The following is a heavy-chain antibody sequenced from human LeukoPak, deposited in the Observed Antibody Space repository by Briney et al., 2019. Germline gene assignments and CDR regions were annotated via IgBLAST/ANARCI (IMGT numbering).Heavy chain of an antibody. CDR2: IYWNSGGT. J-gene: IGHJ3*02. Sequence: GGSLRLSCADSGFTSNDHAMYWIRQIPGKGLEWVSGIYWNSGGTGYADSVKGRFTISRDNAKNSLYLQMNSLRAEDTALYYCAKAYVAGNDAFDIWGQGTMVTVSS. CDR1: GFTSNDHA. V-gene: IGHV3-9*02. CDR3: AKAYVAGNDAFDI. D-gene: IGHD6-19*01.